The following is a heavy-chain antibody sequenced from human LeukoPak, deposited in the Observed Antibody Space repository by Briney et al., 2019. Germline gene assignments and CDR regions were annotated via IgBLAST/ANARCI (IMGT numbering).Heavy chain of an antibody. Sequence: ASVKVSCKVSGYTLTELSMHWVRQAPGKGLEWMGGFDPEDGETIYAQKFQGRVTMTEDTSTDTAYMELSSLRAEDTAVYYCAKDWGPNYYDSSGSFLDYWGQGTLVTVSS. J-gene: IGHJ4*02. CDR2: FDPEDGET. D-gene: IGHD3-22*01. V-gene: IGHV1-24*01. CDR1: GYTLTELS. CDR3: AKDWGPNYYDSSGSFLDY.